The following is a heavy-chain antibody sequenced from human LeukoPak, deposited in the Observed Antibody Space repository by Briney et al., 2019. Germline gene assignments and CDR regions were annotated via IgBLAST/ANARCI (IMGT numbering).Heavy chain of an antibody. CDR1: EFTFSSYG. V-gene: IGHV3-NL1*01. J-gene: IGHJ4*02. CDR3: AKDSAGIQQDY. Sequence: SGGSLRLSCAASEFTFSSYGMHWVRQAPGKGLECVSVIYSGGSTYYADSVKGRFTISRDNSKNTLYLQMNSLRAEDTAVYYCAKDSAGIQQDYWGQGTLVTVSS. D-gene: IGHD1-1*01. CDR2: IYSGGST.